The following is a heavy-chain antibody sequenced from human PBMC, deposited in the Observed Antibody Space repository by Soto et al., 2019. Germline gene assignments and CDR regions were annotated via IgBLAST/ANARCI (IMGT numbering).Heavy chain of an antibody. CDR2: IYHSGST. CDR3: ARSSMTTISSVWFDP. J-gene: IGHJ5*02. D-gene: IGHD4-4*01. V-gene: IGHV4-30-2*01. Sequence: LSLTCAVSGGSISSGGYSWSWIRQPPGKGLEWIGCIYHSGSTYYNPSLKSRVTISVDRSKNQFSLKLSSVTAADTAVYYCARSSMTTISSVWFDPWGQGTLVTVSS. CDR1: GGSISSGGYS.